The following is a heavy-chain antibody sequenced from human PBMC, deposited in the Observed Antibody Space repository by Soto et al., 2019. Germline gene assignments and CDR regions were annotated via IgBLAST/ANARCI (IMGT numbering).Heavy chain of an antibody. J-gene: IGHJ5*02. CDR2: IYTSGST. V-gene: IGHV4-4*07. CDR3: ARKVRYCTNGVCYSEFDP. CDR1: GGSISGYY. Sequence: PSETLSLTCTVSGGSISGYYWSWIRQPAGKGLEWIGRIYTSGSTNYNPSLKSRVTMSVDTSKNQFSLKLSSVTAADTAVYYCARKVRYCTNGVCYSEFDPWGQGTLVTVSS. D-gene: IGHD2-8*01.